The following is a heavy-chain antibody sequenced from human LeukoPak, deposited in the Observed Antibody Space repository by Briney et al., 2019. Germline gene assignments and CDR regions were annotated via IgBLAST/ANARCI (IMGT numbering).Heavy chain of an antibody. D-gene: IGHD4-23*01. J-gene: IGHJ4*02. CDR2: IYYSGST. V-gene: IGHV4-59*11. CDR3: ARDQGVSVGDY. Sequence: SETLSLTCTVSGGSITSHFWSWIRQPPGKGLEWIGYIYYSGSTNYNPSLKSRVTISVDTSKNQFSLKLSSVTAADTAVYYCARDQGVSVGDYWGQGTLVTVSS. CDR1: GGSITSHF.